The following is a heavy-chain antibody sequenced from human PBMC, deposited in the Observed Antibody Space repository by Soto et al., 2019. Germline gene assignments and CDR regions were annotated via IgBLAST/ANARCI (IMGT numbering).Heavy chain of an antibody. Sequence: QVQLVQSGAEVKKPGASVKVSCKASGYTFTSYYMHWVRQAPGQGLEWMGIINPSGGSTSYAQKFQGRVTMTRDTSTSTVYMELSSLRSEDTAVYYCARGDCSSTSCYSLRWRLDYWGQGTLVTVSS. CDR1: GYTFTSYY. CDR2: INPSGGST. D-gene: IGHD2-2*01. V-gene: IGHV1-46*03. J-gene: IGHJ4*02. CDR3: ARGDCSSTSCYSLRWRLDY.